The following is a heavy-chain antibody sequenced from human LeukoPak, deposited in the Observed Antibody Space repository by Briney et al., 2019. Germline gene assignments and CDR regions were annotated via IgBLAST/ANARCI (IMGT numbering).Heavy chain of an antibody. Sequence: PGGSLRLSCKGSGYSFTSYWIGWVRQMPGKGLEWMGIIYPGDSDTRYSPSFQGQVTISADKSISTAYLQWSSLKASDTAMYYCARRLDYDFWSGTNPYYFDYWDQGTLVTVSS. CDR3: ARRLDYDFWSGTNPYYFDY. J-gene: IGHJ4*02. CDR1: GYSFTSYW. D-gene: IGHD3-3*01. CDR2: IYPGDSDT. V-gene: IGHV5-51*01.